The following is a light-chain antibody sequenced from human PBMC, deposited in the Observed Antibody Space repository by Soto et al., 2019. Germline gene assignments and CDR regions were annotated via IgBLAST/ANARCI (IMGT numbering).Light chain of an antibody. J-gene: IGLJ2*01. CDR3: SSYTTSSTQV. CDR1: HNDVGGYNF. V-gene: IGLV2-14*01. Sequence: QSVLTQPASVSGSPGQSITISCTGTHNDVGGYNFVSWYQQHPGKAPKLMIYEVNNRPSGVSNRFSGSKSDNTASLTISGLQADDEADYYCSSYTTSSTQVFGGGTKVTVL. CDR2: EVN.